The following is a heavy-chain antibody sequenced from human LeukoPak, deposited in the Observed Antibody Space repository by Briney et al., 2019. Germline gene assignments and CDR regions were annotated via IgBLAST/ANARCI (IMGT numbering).Heavy chain of an antibody. CDR2: INHSGST. CDR3: AREGSGNTAMAAPDY. CDR1: GGSFSGYY. Sequence: PSETLSLTCAVYGGSFSGYYWSWIRQPPGKGPEWIGEINHSGSTNYNPSLKSRVTISVDTSKNQFSLKLSSVTAADTAVYYCAREGSGNTAMAAPDYWGQGILVTVSS. J-gene: IGHJ4*02. V-gene: IGHV4-34*01. D-gene: IGHD5-18*01.